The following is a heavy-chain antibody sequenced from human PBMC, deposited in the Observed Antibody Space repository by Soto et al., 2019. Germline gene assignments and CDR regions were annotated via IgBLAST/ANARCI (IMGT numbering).Heavy chain of an antibody. CDR2: ISAYNGNT. CDR3: ARDPTVADCISTSCSDYYGMDV. J-gene: IGHJ6*02. Sequence: GASVKVSCKASGYTFTSYGISWVRQAPGQGLEWMGWISAYNGNTNYAQKLQGRVTMTTDTSTSTAYMELRSLRSDDTAVYYCARDPTVADCISTSCSDYYGMDVWGQGTTVTVSS. V-gene: IGHV1-18*01. D-gene: IGHD2-2*01. CDR1: GYTFTSYG.